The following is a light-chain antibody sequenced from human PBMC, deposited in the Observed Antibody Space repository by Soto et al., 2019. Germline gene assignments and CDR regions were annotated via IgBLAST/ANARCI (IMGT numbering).Light chain of an antibody. CDR3: CSYAGSSLLYV. V-gene: IGLV2-23*01. Sequence: QSALTQPASVSGSPGQSITISCTGTSSDVGSYNLVSWYQQHPGKAPKLMIYDSSKRPSGVANRFSGSKSGNTASLTISGLQAEDEADYYCCSYAGSSLLYVFGTGTKLTVL. CDR1: SSDVGSYNL. CDR2: DSS. J-gene: IGLJ1*01.